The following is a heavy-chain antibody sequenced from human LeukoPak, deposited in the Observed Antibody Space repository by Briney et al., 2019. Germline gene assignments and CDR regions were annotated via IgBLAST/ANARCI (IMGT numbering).Heavy chain of an antibody. CDR2: ISGSGGST. CDR3: PKGGVGAHLDY. J-gene: IGHJ4*02. D-gene: IGHD1-26*01. V-gene: IGHV3-23*01. Sequence: GGSLRLSCAGSGFTFSSYAMSWVRQAPGKGLEWVSAISGSGGSTYYADSVKGRFTVSRDNSKTTLYLQMNSLRAEDTAVYYCPKGGVGAHLDYWCQGTLVTVSS. CDR1: GFTFSSYA.